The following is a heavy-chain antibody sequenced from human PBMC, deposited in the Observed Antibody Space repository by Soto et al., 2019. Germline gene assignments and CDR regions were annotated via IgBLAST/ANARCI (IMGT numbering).Heavy chain of an antibody. CDR2: ISSYNSNS. Sequence: QVQLVQSGPEVKRPGASVKVSCKASGYTFTNYNINWVRQAPGHGLEWMGWISSYNSNSHYAQKLQDRVTMTTDTSTNTAYIELRRLKSDDTSVYFCARDSSIYGVVASWSDSWAQGSLVAVSA. D-gene: IGHD3-3*02. CDR1: GYTFTNYN. V-gene: IGHV1-18*01. J-gene: IGHJ5*01. CDR3: ARDSSIYGVVASWSDS.